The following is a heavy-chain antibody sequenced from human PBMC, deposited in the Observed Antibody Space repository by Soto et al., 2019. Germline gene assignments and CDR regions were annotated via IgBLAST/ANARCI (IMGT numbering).Heavy chain of an antibody. Sequence: GASVKVSCKASGYTFSSYGITWVRQAPGQGLEWMGWISAYNGNTNCAQKLQGRVTMTTDTSTSTAYLELRSLRSEDTAGYYCARDPLAPYYWGQGTLVTVSS. D-gene: IGHD1-1*01. J-gene: IGHJ4*02. CDR1: GYTFSSYG. CDR3: ARDPLAPYY. CDR2: ISAYNGNT. V-gene: IGHV1-18*01.